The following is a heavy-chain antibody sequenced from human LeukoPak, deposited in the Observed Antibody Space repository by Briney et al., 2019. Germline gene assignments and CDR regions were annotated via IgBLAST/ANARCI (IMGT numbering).Heavy chain of an antibody. CDR2: IYYSGST. V-gene: IGHV4-59*08. CDR3: ARHQITMIVVVYDY. D-gene: IGHD3-22*01. CDR1: GGSISSYY. J-gene: IGHJ4*02. Sequence: SETLSLTCTVSGGSISSYYWSWIRQPPGKGLEWIGYIYYSGSTNYNPSLKSRVTISVDTSKNQFSLKLSSVTAADTAVYYCARHQITMIVVVYDYWGQGTLVTVSS.